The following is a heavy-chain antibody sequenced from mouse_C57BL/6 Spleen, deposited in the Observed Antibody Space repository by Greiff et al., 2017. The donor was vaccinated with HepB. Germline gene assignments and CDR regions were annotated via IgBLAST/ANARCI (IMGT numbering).Heavy chain of an antibody. CDR2: IYPGSGST. J-gene: IGHJ1*03. CDR1: GYTFTSYW. Sequence: VQLQQPGAELVKPGASVKMSCKASGYTFTSYWITWVKQRPGQGLEWIGDIYPGSGSTNYNEKFKSKATLTVDTSSSAAYMQLSSLTSEDSAFYYCARALYGRVWYFDVWGTGTTVTVSS. D-gene: IGHD1-1*01. CDR3: ARALYGRVWYFDV. V-gene: IGHV1-55*01.